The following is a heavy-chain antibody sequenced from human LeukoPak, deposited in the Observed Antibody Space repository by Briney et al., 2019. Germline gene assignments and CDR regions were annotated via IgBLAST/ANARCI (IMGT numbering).Heavy chain of an antibody. V-gene: IGHV3-23*01. CDR1: GFTFSSYA. CDR2: ISGSDGST. CDR3: AKGLRSSGWYAHFDY. Sequence: GGSLRLSCAASGFTFSSYAMSWVRQAPGRGLDWVSEISGSDGSTYYADSVKGRFTISRDKNTLYLQMNSLRAEDTAVYYCAKGLRSSGWYAHFDYWGRGTLVTVSS. D-gene: IGHD6-19*01. J-gene: IGHJ4*02.